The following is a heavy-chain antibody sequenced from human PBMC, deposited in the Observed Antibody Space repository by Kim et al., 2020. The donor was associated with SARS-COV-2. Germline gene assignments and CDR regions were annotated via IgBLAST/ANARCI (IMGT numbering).Heavy chain of an antibody. CDR3: ARDSGTAGADDY. J-gene: IGHJ4*02. CDR2: ITGSSSTI. CDR1: GFTFSTYS. V-gene: IGHV3-48*02. Sequence: GGSLRLSCAASGFTFSTYSMTWVRQAPGKGLEWLAYITGSSSTIYYAASVQGRFTISRDNVKNSLYLQMNSLRDEDTALYYCARDSGTAGADDYWGQGTLVTFSS. D-gene: IGHD6-13*01.